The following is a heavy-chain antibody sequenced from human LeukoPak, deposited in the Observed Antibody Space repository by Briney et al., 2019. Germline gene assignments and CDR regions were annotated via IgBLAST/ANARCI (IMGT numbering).Heavy chain of an antibody. CDR2: IKLDGSEK. CDR3: ARDQYDTWSRRGNFDS. CDR1: GFSFSSYG. J-gene: IGHJ4*02. V-gene: IGHV3-7*03. Sequence: GGSLRLSCAASGFSFSSYGMHWVRQAPGKGLEWVANIKLDGSEKNYVDSVKGRFTISRDNTKNSLYLQMNSLRAEDTAVFYCARDQYDTWSRRGNFDSWGQGTLVIVSS. D-gene: IGHD3-3*01.